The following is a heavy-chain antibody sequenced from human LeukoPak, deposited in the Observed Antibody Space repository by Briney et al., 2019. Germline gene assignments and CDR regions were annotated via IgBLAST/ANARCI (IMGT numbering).Heavy chain of an antibody. CDR1: VGSISSYY. Sequence: SETLSLTCTVSVGSISSYYWSWIRQPPGKGLEWIGYIYYSGSTNYNPSLKSRVTISVDTSKNQFSLKLSSVTAADTAVYYCARLLDYYDSSGYYYESWFDPWGQGTLVTVSS. J-gene: IGHJ5*02. CDR3: ARLLDYYDSSGYYYESWFDP. V-gene: IGHV4-59*08. CDR2: IYYSGST. D-gene: IGHD3-22*01.